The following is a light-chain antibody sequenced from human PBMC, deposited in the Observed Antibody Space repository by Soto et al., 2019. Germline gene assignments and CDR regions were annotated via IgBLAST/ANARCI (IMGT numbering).Light chain of an antibody. CDR3: QQRSDWPRVT. V-gene: IGKV3-11*01. Sequence: EIVLTQSPATLSLSPGEGATLYCRASQSVSSYLAWYQQKPGQAPRLLIYDASNRATGIPARFSGSGSGTDFTLTISSLEPEDFGLYYCQQRSDWPRVTFGGGTKVEIK. J-gene: IGKJ4*01. CDR1: QSVSSY. CDR2: DAS.